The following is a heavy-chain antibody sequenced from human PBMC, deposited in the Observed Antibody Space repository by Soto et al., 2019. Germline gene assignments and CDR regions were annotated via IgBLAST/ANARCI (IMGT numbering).Heavy chain of an antibody. D-gene: IGHD5-18*01. Sequence: PSETLSLTCTVSGGSISSGNYCWSWIRQPPGKGLEWIGFIHYSGSSYYNPSLKSRVTISVDTSKNQFSLKLYSVTAADTAVYYCARDLDTATYFDYWGHGTLVTVSS. V-gene: IGHV4-30-4*01. J-gene: IGHJ4*01. CDR1: GGSISSGNYC. CDR3: ARDLDTATYFDY. CDR2: IHYSGSS.